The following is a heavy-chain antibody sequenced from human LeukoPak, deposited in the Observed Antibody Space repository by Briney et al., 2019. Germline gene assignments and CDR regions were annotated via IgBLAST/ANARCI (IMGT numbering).Heavy chain of an antibody. CDR3: ASACSSTSCYGLGWFDP. Sequence: VKVSCKASGGTFSSYAISWVRQAPGQGLEWMGGIIHIFGTANYAQKFQGRVTITADESTSTAYMELSSLRSEDTAVYYCASACSSTSCYGLGWFDPWGQGTLVTVSS. CDR2: IIHIFGTA. D-gene: IGHD2-2*01. V-gene: IGHV1-69*01. J-gene: IGHJ5*02. CDR1: GGTFSSYA.